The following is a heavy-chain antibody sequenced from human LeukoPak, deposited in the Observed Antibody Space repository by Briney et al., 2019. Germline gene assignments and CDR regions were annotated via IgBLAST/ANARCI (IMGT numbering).Heavy chain of an antibody. CDR2: ISSHGGST. V-gene: IGHV3-64D*09. J-gene: IGHJ4*02. CDR3: VKERSKRGTTGYYFDY. Sequence: GGSLRLSCSASGFTFSSYAMHWVRQAPGKGLEYVSAISSHGGSTYYADSVKGRFTISRDNSKNTLYLQMSSLRAEDTAVYYCVKERSKRGTTGYYFDYWGQGTLVTVSS. D-gene: IGHD1-7*01. CDR1: GFTFSSYA.